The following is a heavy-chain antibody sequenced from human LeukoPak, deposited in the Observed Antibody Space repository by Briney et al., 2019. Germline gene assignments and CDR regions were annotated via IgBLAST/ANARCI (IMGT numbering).Heavy chain of an antibody. J-gene: IGHJ4*02. CDR3: ATMYYYDSSGYPTHFDS. CDR2: ISSYNGNT. Sequence: ASVTVSCKASGYTFTSYGISWVRPAPGQGLEWMGWISSYNGNTNYAQKLQGRVTMPTDTSTSTAYMELRSLRSENTAVYYCATMYYYDSSGYPTHFDSWGQGTLVTVSS. D-gene: IGHD3-22*01. V-gene: IGHV1-18*01. CDR1: GYTFTSYG.